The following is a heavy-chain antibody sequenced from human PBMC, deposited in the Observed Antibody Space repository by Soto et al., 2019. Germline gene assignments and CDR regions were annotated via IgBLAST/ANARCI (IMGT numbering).Heavy chain of an antibody. CDR1: GGSISSSNYY. CDR2: IYYSGST. V-gene: IGHV4-39*01. CDR3: ARRGSGSYSDY. J-gene: IGHJ4*02. Sequence: QLQLQESGPGLVKPSETLSLTCTVSGGSISSSNYYWGWIRQPPGKGLEWIGTIYYSGSTYYNPSLKSRVTISVDTSKNQCSLKLSSVTAADTAVYYCARRGSGSYSDYWGQGTLVTVSS. D-gene: IGHD3-10*01.